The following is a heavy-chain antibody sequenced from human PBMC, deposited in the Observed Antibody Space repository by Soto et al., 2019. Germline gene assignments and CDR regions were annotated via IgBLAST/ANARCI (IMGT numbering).Heavy chain of an antibody. V-gene: IGHV4-59*12. J-gene: IGHJ4*02. Sequence: PSETLSLTCTVSGGSISSYYWSWIRQPPGKGLEWIGYIYYSGSTNYNPSLKSRVTISEDTSKNQFSLNLTSVTAADTAVYYCAIIVVAGYYFDSWGQGALVTVSS. CDR3: AIIVVAGYYFDS. D-gene: IGHD3-22*01. CDR1: GGSISSYY. CDR2: IYYSGST.